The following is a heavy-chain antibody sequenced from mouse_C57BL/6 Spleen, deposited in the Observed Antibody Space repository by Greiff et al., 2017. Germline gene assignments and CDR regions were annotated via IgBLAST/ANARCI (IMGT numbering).Heavy chain of an antibody. CDR3: TGTGFDY. CDR2: IDPENGDT. D-gene: IGHD4-1*01. V-gene: IGHV14-4*01. CDR1: GFNIKDDY. Sequence: DVKLQESGAELVRPGASVKLSCTASGFNIKDDYMHWVKQRPEQGLEWIGWIDPENGDTEYASKFQGKATITADTSSNTAYLQLSSLTSEDTAVYYCTGTGFDYWGQGTTLTVSS. J-gene: IGHJ2*01.